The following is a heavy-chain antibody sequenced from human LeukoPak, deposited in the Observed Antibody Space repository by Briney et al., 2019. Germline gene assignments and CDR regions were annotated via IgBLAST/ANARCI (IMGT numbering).Heavy chain of an antibody. CDR1: GYTFTSYY. V-gene: IGHV1-46*01. CDR2: INPSGGST. CDR3: ARDEEATYGSGSYYFY. D-gene: IGHD3-10*01. J-gene: IGHJ4*02. Sequence: ASVTVSCMASGYTFTSYYMHWVRQAPGQGLEWMGLINPSGGSTIYAQKFQGRVTMTRDTSTSTVYMELSSLRSEDTAVYYCARDEEATYGSGSYYFYWGQGTLVTVSS.